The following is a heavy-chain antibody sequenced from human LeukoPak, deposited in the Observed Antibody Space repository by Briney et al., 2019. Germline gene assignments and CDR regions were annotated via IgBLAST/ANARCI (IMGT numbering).Heavy chain of an antibody. V-gene: IGHV3-74*01. CDR1: GFTFSSYW. CDR2: INSDGSST. CDR3: ARSCSAGTCYVDY. Sequence: GGSLRLSCAASGFTFSSYWMHWVRQAPGKGLVWVSRINSDGSSTSYADSVKGRFTISRDNANNALYLQTNSLRAEDTAVYYCARSCSAGTCYVDYWGQGTLVTVSS. D-gene: IGHD2-15*01. J-gene: IGHJ4*02.